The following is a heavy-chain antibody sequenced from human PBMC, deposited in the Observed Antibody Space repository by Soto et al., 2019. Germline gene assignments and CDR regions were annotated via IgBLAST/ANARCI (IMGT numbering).Heavy chain of an antibody. CDR1: GYTFTTYG. J-gene: IGHJ6*02. D-gene: IGHD3-16*01. CDR3: AREGEMPYYYYGLDV. V-gene: IGHV1-18*01. CDR2: ISGYNGHT. Sequence: QVQLVQSGAEVRKPGASVKVSCKASGYTFTTYGISWVRQAPGQGLEWMGWISGYNGHTKYAQKFQGIVTMTTDTTTSTVYMDVRSLRADDTAVYYCAREGEMPYYYYGLDVWGQGTTVTVSS.